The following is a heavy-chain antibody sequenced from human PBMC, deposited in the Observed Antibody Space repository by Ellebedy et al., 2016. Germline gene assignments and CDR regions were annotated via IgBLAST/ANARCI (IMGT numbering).Heavy chain of an antibody. CDR3: AREPAGTGRFDP. CDR1: GYTFTGYY. J-gene: IGHJ5*02. D-gene: IGHD6-19*01. V-gene: IGHV1-46*01. CDR2: INPSGTAT. Sequence: ASVKVSXXASGYTFTGYYMHWVRQAPGQGLEWMGVINPSGTATNYAQKFQGRVTMTRDTSTSTVYMELSSLRSEDTAVYYCAREPAGTGRFDPWGQGTLVTVSS.